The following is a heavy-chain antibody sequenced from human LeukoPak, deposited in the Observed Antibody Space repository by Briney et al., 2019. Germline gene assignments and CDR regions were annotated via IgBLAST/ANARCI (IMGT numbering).Heavy chain of an antibody. V-gene: IGHV1-2*06. Sequence: ASVKVSCKTSGYTFIDYFIHWVRQAPGRGLEWMGRLNPNNGYTFYTEEFQGRVTMTSDTSISTAYMELTGLTSDDTALYYCARDLTSTPYWELDYWGQGTLVTVSS. CDR1: GYTFIDYF. CDR2: LNPNNGYT. D-gene: IGHD1-26*01. J-gene: IGHJ4*02. CDR3: ARDLTSTPYWELDY.